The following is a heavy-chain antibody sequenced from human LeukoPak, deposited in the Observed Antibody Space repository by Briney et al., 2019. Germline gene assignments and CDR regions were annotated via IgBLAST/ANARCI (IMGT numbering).Heavy chain of an antibody. Sequence: GASLKVSCKASGYTFTSYDINWVRQATGQGLEWMGWMKANSGNTVYAQKFQGRVTITRNTSISTAYMELSSLRSEDTAVYYCARAPSWSVVAARSYSFDYWGQGSLVTVSS. D-gene: IGHD2-15*01. V-gene: IGHV1-8*03. CDR2: MKANSGNT. CDR1: GYTFTSYD. J-gene: IGHJ4*02. CDR3: ARAPSWSVVAARSYSFDY.